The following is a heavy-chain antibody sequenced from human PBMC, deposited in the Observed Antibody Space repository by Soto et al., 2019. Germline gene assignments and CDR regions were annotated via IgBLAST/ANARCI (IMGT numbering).Heavy chain of an antibody. V-gene: IGHV4-39*07. CDR1: GGSMSSSSYY. J-gene: IGHJ5*02. CDR2: IYHSGST. Sequence: SETLSLTCTVSGGSMSSSSYYWGWIRQPPGKGLEWIGYIYHSGSTYYNPSLKSRVTISVDRSKNQFSLKLSSVTAADTAVYYCARFRTGTYNWFDPWGQGTLVTVSS. D-gene: IGHD1-7*01. CDR3: ARFRTGTYNWFDP.